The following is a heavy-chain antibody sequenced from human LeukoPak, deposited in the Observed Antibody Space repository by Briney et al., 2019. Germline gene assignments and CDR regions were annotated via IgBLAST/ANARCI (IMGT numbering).Heavy chain of an antibody. J-gene: IGHJ4*02. CDR3: ARHQHQLVTGYDY. V-gene: IGHV4-59*08. CDR2: SCSGGST. D-gene: IGHD6-13*01. CDR1: GGSISSNC. Sequence: SETLSLTCTVSGGSISSNCWNWIRQPPGKGLEWIGYSCSGGSTNYNPSLMSRVTISVDTSKKQFSLRLISVTAADTAVYYCARHQHQLVTGYDYWGQGTLVTVSS.